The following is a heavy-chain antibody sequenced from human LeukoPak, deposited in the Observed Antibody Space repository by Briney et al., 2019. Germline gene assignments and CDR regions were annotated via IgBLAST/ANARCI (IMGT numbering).Heavy chain of an antibody. CDR2: ISYDGSNK. V-gene: IGHV3-30*03. CDR1: GFTFSSYG. CDR3: ARVQGSGYDFDYFDY. D-gene: IGHD5-12*01. J-gene: IGHJ4*02. Sequence: GGSLRLSCAASGFTFSSYGMHWVRQAPGKGLEWVAVISYDGSNKYYADSVKGRFTISRDNSKNTLYLQMNSLRAEDTAVYYCARVQGSGYDFDYFDYWGQGTLVTVSS.